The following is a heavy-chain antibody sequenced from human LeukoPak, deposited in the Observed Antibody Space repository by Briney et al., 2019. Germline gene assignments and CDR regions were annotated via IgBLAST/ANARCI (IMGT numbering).Heavy chain of an antibody. D-gene: IGHD3-16*02. CDR1: GGSISSSSYY. J-gene: IGHJ4*02. Sequence: SETLSLTCTVSGGSISSSSYYWGWIRQPPGKGLEWTGYIYYSGSTNYNPSLKSRVTISVDTSKNQFSLKLSSVTAADTAVYYCARGRTGGDYVWGSYRPRYFDYWGQGTLVTVSS. CDR3: ARGRTGGDYVWGSYRPRYFDY. CDR2: IYYSGST. V-gene: IGHV4-39*07.